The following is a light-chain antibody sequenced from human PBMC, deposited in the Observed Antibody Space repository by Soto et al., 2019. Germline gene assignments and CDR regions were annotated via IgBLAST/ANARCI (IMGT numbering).Light chain of an antibody. V-gene: IGKV1-5*01. CDR3: QQYDRYPWT. CDR1: QSFTRW. J-gene: IGKJ1*01. CDR2: DAS. Sequence: DIQMTQSPSTLSASVGDRVTITCRASQSFTRWLAWYQQKPGKAPKLLIYDASSLQSGVPSRFSGNGSGAEFPLTIRSLDPDGFGTYYFQQYDRYPWTFGQGTKVEIK.